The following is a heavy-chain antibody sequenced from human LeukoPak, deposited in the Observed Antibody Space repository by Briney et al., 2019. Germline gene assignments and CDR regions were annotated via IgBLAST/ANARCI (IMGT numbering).Heavy chain of an antibody. CDR3: ARFYDILTAYYFDY. CDR2: FYHSGTT. V-gene: IGHV4-30-2*01. D-gene: IGHD3-9*01. J-gene: IGHJ4*02. CDR1: GGSFSGYY. Sequence: SETLSLTCAVYGGSFSGYYWSWIRQTPGKGLEWIGYFYHSGTTYYNPSLKSRVTISVDRSKNQFSLKLSSVTAADTAVYYCARFYDILTAYYFDYWGQGTLVTVSS.